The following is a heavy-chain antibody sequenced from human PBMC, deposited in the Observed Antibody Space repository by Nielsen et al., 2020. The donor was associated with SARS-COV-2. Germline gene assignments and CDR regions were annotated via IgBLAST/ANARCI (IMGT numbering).Heavy chain of an antibody. V-gene: IGHV3-7*05. CDR2: IKQDGSEK. CDR1: GFTFSSYW. CDR3: ARDGGYSLWGGYFDY. D-gene: IGHD5-18*01. Sequence: GGSLRLSCAASGFTFSSYWMSWVRQAPGKGLEWVANIKQDGSEKYYVDSVKGRFTISRDNAKNSLYLQMNSLRAEDTAVYYCARDGGYSLWGGYFDYWGQGTLVTVSS. J-gene: IGHJ4*02.